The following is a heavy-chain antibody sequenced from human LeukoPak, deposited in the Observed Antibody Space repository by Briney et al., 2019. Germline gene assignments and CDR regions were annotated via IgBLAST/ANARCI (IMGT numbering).Heavy chain of an antibody. CDR1: GFTFSSFA. CDR3: GRDTSGDYVGAFEF. V-gene: IGHV3-23*01. CDR2: IRGGGAAT. D-gene: IGHD2-21*02. Sequence: SGGPLRLPCAASGFTFSSFAMPWVRQSPGKGLEWVSSIRGGGAATGYADSVRGRFTLFRDKSKNTLKLRMNSVRAEDSAVYFCGRDTSGDYVGAFEFWGQGTLVTVSS. J-gene: IGHJ3*01.